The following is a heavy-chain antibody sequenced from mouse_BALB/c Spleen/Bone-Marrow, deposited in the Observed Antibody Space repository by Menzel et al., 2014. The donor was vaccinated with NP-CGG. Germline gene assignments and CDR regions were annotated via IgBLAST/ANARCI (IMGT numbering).Heavy chain of an antibody. CDR2: IFPGTGTT. CDR1: GYTFTSYW. V-gene: IGHV1S132*01. J-gene: IGHJ2*01. D-gene: IGHD2-4*01. Sequence: QVQLQQPGAELVKPGASVKLSCKTSGYTFTSYWIQWVKQRPGQGLGWIGEIFPGTGTTYYDEKFKDKATLTIDTSSSTAYMQLSSLTSEDSAVYFCARKGISTVIATAYYSDYWGQGSTLTVSS. CDR3: ARKGISTVIATAYYSDY.